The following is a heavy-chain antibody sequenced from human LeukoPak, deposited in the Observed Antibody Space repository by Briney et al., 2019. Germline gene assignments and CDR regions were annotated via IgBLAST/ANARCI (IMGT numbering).Heavy chain of an antibody. Sequence: ASVKVSCKAAGYTFTGYYMFWVRQAPGQGLEWMGRINPNSGGTNYAQKFQGRVTMTRDTSISTAYMELSRLRSDDTAVYYCTRFRQWLANDAFDIWGQGTMVTVSS. CDR1: GYTFTGYY. D-gene: IGHD6-19*01. CDR2: INPNSGGT. V-gene: IGHV1-2*06. J-gene: IGHJ3*02. CDR3: TRFRQWLANDAFDI.